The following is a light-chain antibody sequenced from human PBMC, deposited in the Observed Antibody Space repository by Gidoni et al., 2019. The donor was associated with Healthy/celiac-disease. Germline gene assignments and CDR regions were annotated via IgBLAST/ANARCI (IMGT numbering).Light chain of an antibody. CDR2: GAS. CDR1: QSVSSSY. Sequence: EIVLTQSPGTLSLSPGERATLSCRASQSVSSSYLAWYQQTPGQAPRLLIYGASSRAPGIPDRFSGSGSGTDFTLTISRLEPEDFAVYYCQQYGSSRWTFGQGTKVEIK. CDR3: QQYGSSRWT. J-gene: IGKJ1*01. V-gene: IGKV3-20*01.